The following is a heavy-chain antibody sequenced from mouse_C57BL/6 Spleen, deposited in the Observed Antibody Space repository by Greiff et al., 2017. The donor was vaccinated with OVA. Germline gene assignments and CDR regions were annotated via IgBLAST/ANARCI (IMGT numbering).Heavy chain of an antibody. Sequence: QVQLQQSGAELVKPGASVKLSCKASGYTFTSYWMHWVKQRPGQGLEWIGMIHPNSGSTNYNEKFKSKATVTVDKSSSTAYMQLSSLTSEDSAVYYCARSTVVDYWYFDVWGTGTTVTVSS. V-gene: IGHV1-64*01. CDR1: GYTFTSYW. CDR3: ARSTVVDYWYFDV. D-gene: IGHD1-1*01. J-gene: IGHJ1*03. CDR2: IHPNSGST.